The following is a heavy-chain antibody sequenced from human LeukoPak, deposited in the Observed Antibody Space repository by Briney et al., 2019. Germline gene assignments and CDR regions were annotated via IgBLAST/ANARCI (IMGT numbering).Heavy chain of an antibody. Sequence: GGSLRLSCAASGFTFSSYSMNWVRQAPGKGLEWVSYISSSSSTIYYADSVKGRFTISRDNAKNSLYLQMNSLRAEDTAVYYCARHPDYCSSTSCFLFDYWGQGTLVIVSS. CDR3: ARHPDYCSSTSCFLFDY. V-gene: IGHV3-48*01. D-gene: IGHD2-2*01. CDR2: ISSSSSTI. CDR1: GFTFSSYS. J-gene: IGHJ4*02.